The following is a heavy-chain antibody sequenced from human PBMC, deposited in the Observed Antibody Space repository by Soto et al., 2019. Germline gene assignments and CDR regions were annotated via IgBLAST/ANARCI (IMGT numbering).Heavy chain of an antibody. J-gene: IGHJ6*02. CDR1: GGSFSGYY. V-gene: IGHV4-34*01. CDR2: INHSGST. Sequence: QVQLQQWGAGLLKPSETLSLTCAVYGGSFSGYYWSWIRQPPGKGLEWIGEINHSGSTNYNPSLKSRVTIAVDTSKNQFPLKLSSVTAADTAVYYCARDYGDYRYYYYGMDVWGQGTTVTVSS. D-gene: IGHD4-17*01. CDR3: ARDYGDYRYYYYGMDV.